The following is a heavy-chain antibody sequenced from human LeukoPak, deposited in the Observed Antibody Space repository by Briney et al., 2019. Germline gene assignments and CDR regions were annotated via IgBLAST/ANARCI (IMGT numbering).Heavy chain of an antibody. D-gene: IGHD3-10*01. CDR2: IHNSGTT. Sequence: SETLSFTCAVSGGPFSGYFWSWIRQSSGKGLEWIGEIHNSGTTNYNPSLNSRVTISEDTSKNQFYLNLSSVTAADTAVHYCARRYYYNLGSFPFDFWGQGTLVTVSS. CDR1: GGPFSGYF. J-gene: IGHJ4*02. CDR3: ARRYYYNLGSFPFDF. V-gene: IGHV4-34*01.